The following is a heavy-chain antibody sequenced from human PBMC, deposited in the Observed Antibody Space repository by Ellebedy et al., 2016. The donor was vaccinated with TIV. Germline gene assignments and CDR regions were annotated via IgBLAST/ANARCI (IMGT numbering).Heavy chain of an antibody. V-gene: IGHV1-46*01. CDR1: GYTFTSYY. CDR2: INPRAGTT. Sequence: AASVKVSCKASGYTFTSYYVHWVRQAPGQGLEWMGMINPRAGTTSNAQKFQGRVTMTRDTSTSTVYMELSSLRSDDTAGYYCARDRDAFMASFYYYGMDVWGQGTTVTVSS. D-gene: IGHD3-3*02. J-gene: IGHJ6*02. CDR3: ARDRDAFMASFYYYGMDV.